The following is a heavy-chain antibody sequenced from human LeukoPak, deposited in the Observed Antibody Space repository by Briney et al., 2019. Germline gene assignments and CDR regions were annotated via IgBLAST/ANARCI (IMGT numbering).Heavy chain of an antibody. Sequence: PGGSLRLSCAASGFTFDDYGMSWVRQAPGKGLEWVSGINWNGVTTRYADSVKGRFTISRDNAKNSLYLQMNSLRAEDTAFYYCAREGGGDYSNYYYYSMDVWGKGTTVTVSS. D-gene: IGHD4-11*01. V-gene: IGHV3-20*04. CDR3: AREGGGDYSNYYYYSMDV. J-gene: IGHJ6*03. CDR1: GFTFDDYG. CDR2: INWNGVTT.